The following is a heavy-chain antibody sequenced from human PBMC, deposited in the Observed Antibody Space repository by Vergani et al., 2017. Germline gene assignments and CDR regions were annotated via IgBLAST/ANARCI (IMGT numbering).Heavy chain of an antibody. CDR1: GYTFTSYY. CDR3: AREWVSRDGSVGYLDY. CDR2: INPSGGST. D-gene: IGHD5-24*01. V-gene: IGHV1-46*01. J-gene: IGHJ4*02. Sequence: QVQLVQSGAELKKPGASVKVSCKASGYTFTSYYMHWVRQAPGQGLEWMGIINPSGGSTSYAQKFQGRVTMTRDTSTSTVYMELSSLRSEDTAVYYCAREWVSRDGSVGYLDYWGQGTLVTVSS.